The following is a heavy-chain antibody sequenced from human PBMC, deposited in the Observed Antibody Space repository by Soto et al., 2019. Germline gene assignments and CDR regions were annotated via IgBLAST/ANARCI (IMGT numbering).Heavy chain of an antibody. CDR1: GGTFSSYS. CDR2: IIPIFGTA. D-gene: IGHD1-7*01. J-gene: IGHJ6*02. Sequence: SVKVSCKASGGTFSSYSISWVRQAPGQGLEWMGGIIPIFGTANYAQKFQGRVTITADESTSTAYMELSSLRSQDTAVYFCARDDGWNYRYYDMEVWGQGTTVNVSS. CDR3: ARDDGWNYRYYDMEV. V-gene: IGHV1-69*13.